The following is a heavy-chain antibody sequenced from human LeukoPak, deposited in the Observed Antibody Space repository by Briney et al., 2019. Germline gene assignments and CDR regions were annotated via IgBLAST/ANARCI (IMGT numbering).Heavy chain of an antibody. V-gene: IGHV3-21*01. CDR1: GFIFRTYT. D-gene: IGHD1-1*01. CDR2: ISTTSSYI. J-gene: IGHJ4*02. Sequence: GGSLRLSCAASGFIFRTYTMNWVRQAPGKGREWVASISTTSSYIYYADSVKGRFTISRDNAKNSLYLQMNSLTAEDTAVYYCARGYDPIDYWGQGTLVTVSS. CDR3: ARGYDPIDY.